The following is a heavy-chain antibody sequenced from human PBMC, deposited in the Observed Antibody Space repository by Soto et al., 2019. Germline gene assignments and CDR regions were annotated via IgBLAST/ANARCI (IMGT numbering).Heavy chain of an antibody. J-gene: IGHJ5*02. Sequence: ASVKFSCKASGYTFINFDISWVRQAAGQGLEWLGWMNPGSGKTGYASKFQGRVAMTRDASTGTSHLELSSLTSDDTAVYYCARMASAGTLNWFDPWGQGTLVTV. D-gene: IGHD6-13*01. V-gene: IGHV1-8*02. CDR1: GYTFINFD. CDR3: ARMASAGTLNWFDP. CDR2: MNPGSGKT.